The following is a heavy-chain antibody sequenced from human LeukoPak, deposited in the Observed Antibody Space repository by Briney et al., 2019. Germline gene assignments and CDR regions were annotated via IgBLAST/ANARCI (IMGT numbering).Heavy chain of an antibody. CDR1: GFTFSNAW. CDR3: TTRVHIVVVFRAEYFQH. Sequence: GSLRLSCAASGFTFSNAWMNWVRQAPGKGLEWVGRIKSKTDGGTTDYAAPVKGRFTISRDDSKNTLYLQMNSLKTEDTAVYYCTTRVHIVVVFRAEYFQHWGQGTLVTVSS. V-gene: IGHV3-15*07. J-gene: IGHJ1*01. CDR2: IKSKTDGGTT. D-gene: IGHD2-21*01.